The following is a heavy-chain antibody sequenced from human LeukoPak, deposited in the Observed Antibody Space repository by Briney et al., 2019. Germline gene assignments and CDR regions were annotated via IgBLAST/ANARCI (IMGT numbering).Heavy chain of an antibody. CDR1: GGSFSGYY. CDR2: INHSGST. CDR3: ARGQTSGITMVRGAFGY. D-gene: IGHD3-10*01. V-gene: IGHV4-34*01. J-gene: IGHJ4*02. Sequence: SETLSLTCAVYGGSFSGYYWSWIRQPPGKGLEWIGEINHSGSTNYNPSLKGRVTISVDTSKNQFSLKLSSVTAADTAVYYCARGQTSGITMVRGAFGYWGQGTLVTVSS.